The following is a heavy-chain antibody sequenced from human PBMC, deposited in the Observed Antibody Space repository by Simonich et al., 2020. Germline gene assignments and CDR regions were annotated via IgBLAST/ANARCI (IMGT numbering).Heavy chain of an antibody. Sequence: QVQLQQWGARLLKPSETLYLTCAVYGGSFSGYYWSLIRQPPGKGLEGIGEINPSDSTNDNPPLNGRVTISVDTSKNQFSLKLGCVAAADTAVYYCARGKGWKNAFDIWGQGTMVTVSS. D-gene: IGHD1-1*01. CDR1: GGSFSGYY. J-gene: IGHJ3*02. CDR2: INPSDST. CDR3: ARGKGWKNAFDI. V-gene: IGHV4-34*01.